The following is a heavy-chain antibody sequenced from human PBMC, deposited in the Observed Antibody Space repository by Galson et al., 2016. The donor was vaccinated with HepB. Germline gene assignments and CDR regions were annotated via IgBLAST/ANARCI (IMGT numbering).Heavy chain of an antibody. CDR3: ARVGRLDFWSGFYVPPFDF. V-gene: IGHV4-31*03. J-gene: IGHJ4*02. D-gene: IGHD3-3*01. CDR1: GGSISSGDYY. CDR2: ISYSGST. Sequence: LSLTCTVSGGSISSGDYYWSWIRQHPGKGLEWIGYISYSGSTYYNPSLKSRVTISVDTSKNQFSLKLSSATAADTAVYYCARVGRLDFWSGFYVPPFDFWGQGTLVTVSS.